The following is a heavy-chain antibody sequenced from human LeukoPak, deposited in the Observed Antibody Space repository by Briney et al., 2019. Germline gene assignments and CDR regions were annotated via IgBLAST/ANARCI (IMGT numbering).Heavy chain of an antibody. J-gene: IGHJ4*02. CDR3: ARTSGYDFWSGYYTSDY. CDR2: IYYSGST. Sequence: SQTLSPTCTVSGGSISSGDYYWSWIRQPPWKGLEWIGYIYYSGSTYCNPSLKSRVTISVDTSKNQFSLKLSSVTAADTAVYYCARTSGYDFWSGYYTSDYWGQGTLVTVSS. CDR1: GGSISSGDYY. D-gene: IGHD3-3*01. V-gene: IGHV4-30-4*08.